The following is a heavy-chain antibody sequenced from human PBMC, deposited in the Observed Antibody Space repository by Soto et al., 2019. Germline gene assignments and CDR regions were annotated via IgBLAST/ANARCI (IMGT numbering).Heavy chain of an antibody. CDR1: GVTFSNYA. CDR3: AKQRADYGSGADTFYFDS. J-gene: IGHJ4*02. CDR2: LSGSGGTT. Sequence: GGSLRLSCTVSGVTFSNYAMNWVRQAPGKGLEWVSSLSGSGGTTYYADSVKGRFIISRDNSKNTLYLLMNSLRAEDTALYYCAKQRADYGSGADTFYFDSWGQGALVTVSS. V-gene: IGHV3-23*01. D-gene: IGHD3-10*01.